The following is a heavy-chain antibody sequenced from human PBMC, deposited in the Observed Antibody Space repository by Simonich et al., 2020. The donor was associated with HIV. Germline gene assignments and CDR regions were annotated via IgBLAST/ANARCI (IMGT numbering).Heavy chain of an antibody. J-gene: IGHJ1*01. V-gene: IGHV4-34*01. Sequence: QVQLQQWCAGLLKPSETLSLTCAVYGGSFSGYYWRWIRQPPGKGLEWNGEINHSGSTNYNPTLKRRVIISVDTSKNQFSLKLSSVTAADTAVYYCARLTAGGLGEYFQHWGQGTLVTVSS. CDR2: INHSGST. D-gene: IGHD6-13*01. CDR3: ARLTAGGLGEYFQH. CDR1: GGSFSGYY.